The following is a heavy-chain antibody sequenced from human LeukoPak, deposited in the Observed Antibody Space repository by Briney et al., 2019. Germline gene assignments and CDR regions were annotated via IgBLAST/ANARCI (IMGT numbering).Heavy chain of an antibody. D-gene: IGHD4-17*01. J-gene: IGHJ4*02. Sequence: PSQTLSLTCTVSGGSISSGGYFWRWIRQHPGKGLEWIGYISYSGSTYYNPSLKRRVTISLDTSKNQFSLRLNSVTAADTAVYSCARESADGDYGYYFDYWGQGTLVTVSS. V-gene: IGHV4-31*03. CDR2: ISYSGST. CDR3: ARESADGDYGYYFDY. CDR1: GGSISSGGYF.